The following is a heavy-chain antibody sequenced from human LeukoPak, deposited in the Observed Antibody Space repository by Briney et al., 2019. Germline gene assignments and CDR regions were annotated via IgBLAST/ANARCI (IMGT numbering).Heavy chain of an antibody. CDR1: GFTFGSYG. V-gene: IGHV3-33*01. D-gene: IGHD3-10*01. Sequence: GRSLRLSCAASGFTFGSYGMHWVRQAPGKGLEWVAVIWYDGSNKYYADSVKGRFTISRDNSKNTLYLQMNSLRAEDTAVYYCARGAKWFGELMTFDYWGQGTLVTVSS. CDR3: ARGAKWFGELMTFDY. J-gene: IGHJ4*02. CDR2: IWYDGSNK.